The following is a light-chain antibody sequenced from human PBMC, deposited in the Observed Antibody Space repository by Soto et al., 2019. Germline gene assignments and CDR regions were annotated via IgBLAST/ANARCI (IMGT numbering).Light chain of an antibody. CDR2: GNS. J-gene: IGLJ1*01. V-gene: IGLV1-40*01. Sequence: QLVLTQPPSVSGAPGQRVTISCTGSSSNIGAGYDVHSYQQLPGTAPKLLIYGNSNRPSWVPDRFSGSKSGTSASRAITGLQAEDEDGYYCQSYDSSMSGYVFGTGTKLTVL. CDR3: QSYDSSMSGYV. CDR1: SSNIGAGYD.